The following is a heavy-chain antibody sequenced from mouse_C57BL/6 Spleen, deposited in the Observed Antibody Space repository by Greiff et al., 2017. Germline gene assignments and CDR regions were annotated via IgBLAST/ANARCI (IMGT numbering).Heavy chain of an antibody. CDR3: ARVIYYDNYFDAMDY. D-gene: IGHD2-1*01. CDR1: GYTFTSYW. CDR2: INPSNGGT. V-gene: IGHV1-53*01. J-gene: IGHJ4*01. Sequence: QVQLQQPGTELVKPGASVTLSCKASGYTFTSYWMHWVKQRPGQGLEWIGNINPSNGGTNYNEKFKSKATLTADKSSSTAYMQLSSLTSEDSAVYYWARVIYYDNYFDAMDYWGQGTSVTVSS.